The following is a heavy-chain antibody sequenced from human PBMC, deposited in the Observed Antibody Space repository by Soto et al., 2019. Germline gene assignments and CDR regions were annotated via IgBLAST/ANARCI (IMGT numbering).Heavy chain of an antibody. CDR3: AHPRGYGVFDAYDI. J-gene: IGHJ3*02. V-gene: IGHV3-23*01. CDR1: GFTFSTYA. D-gene: IGHD4-17*01. Sequence: XGSLRLSCAASGFTFSTYAMSWVRQAPGKGLEWVSAISGSGDSTYSADSVRGRFTISRDNSINTLYLQMNSLGNEDTAVYYCAHPRGYGVFDAYDIWGQGTMVTVSS. CDR2: ISGSGDST.